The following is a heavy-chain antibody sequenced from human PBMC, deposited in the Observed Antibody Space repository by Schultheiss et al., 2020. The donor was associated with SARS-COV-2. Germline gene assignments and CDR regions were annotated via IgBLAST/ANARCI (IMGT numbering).Heavy chain of an antibody. Sequence: SQTLSLTCTVSGASISSGGYYWSWIRQHPGKGLEWIGYIYYSGSTYYNPSLKSRVTISVDTSKYQFSLKLSSVTAADTAVYYCARDRGQRSSSHYGMDVWGQGTTVTVSS. CDR2: IYYSGST. CDR1: GASISSGGYY. J-gene: IGHJ6*02. D-gene: IGHD6-6*01. V-gene: IGHV4-31*03. CDR3: ARDRGQRSSSHYGMDV.